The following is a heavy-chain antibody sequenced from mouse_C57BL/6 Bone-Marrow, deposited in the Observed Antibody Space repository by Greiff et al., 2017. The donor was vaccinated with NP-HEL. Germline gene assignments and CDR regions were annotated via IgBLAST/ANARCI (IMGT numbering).Heavy chain of an antibody. CDR2: IDPSDSYT. Sequence: QVQLKQPGAELVRPGTSVKLSCKASGYTFTSYWMHWVKQRPGQGLEWIGVIDPSDSYTNYNQKFKGKATLTVDTSSSTAYMQLSSLTSEDSAVYFCASVYNSVKCFALWGRETLVSVS. D-gene: IGHD1-3*01. J-gene: IGHJ3*01. V-gene: IGHV1-59*01. CDR3: ASVYNSVKCFAL. CDR1: GYTFTSYW.